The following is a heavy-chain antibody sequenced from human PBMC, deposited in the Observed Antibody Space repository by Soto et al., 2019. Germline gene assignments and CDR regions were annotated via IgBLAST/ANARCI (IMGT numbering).Heavy chain of an antibody. CDR3: GKDRGGGAVVPDY. CDR2: IWYDGSNE. V-gene: IGHV3-33*06. Sequence: ESGGGVVQPGRSLRLSCAASGFSFSSYGIHWVRQAPGKGLEWVAVIWYDGSNEYYADSVKGRFSISRDNSKSTVYLQMNSLRAEDPAVYYWGKDRGGGAVVPDYWGQGTLVTVSS. D-gene: IGHD2-21*01. CDR1: GFSFSSYG. J-gene: IGHJ4*02.